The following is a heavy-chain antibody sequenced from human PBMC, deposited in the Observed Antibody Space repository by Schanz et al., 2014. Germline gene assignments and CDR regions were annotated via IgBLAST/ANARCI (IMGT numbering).Heavy chain of an antibody. CDR2: IIPILGIA. D-gene: IGHD3-10*01. V-gene: IGHV1-69*02. CDR1: GGTFSSYS. Sequence: QVQLVQSGAEVKKPGSSVKVSCKASGGTFSSYSISWVRQAPGQGLEWMGRIIPILGIANYAQKFQGRVTNTADKSTSTAYMDLSSLRPEDTAVYYCARGGSMVQEINFAYWGQGSLVTVSS. J-gene: IGHJ4*02. CDR3: ARGGSMVQEINFAY.